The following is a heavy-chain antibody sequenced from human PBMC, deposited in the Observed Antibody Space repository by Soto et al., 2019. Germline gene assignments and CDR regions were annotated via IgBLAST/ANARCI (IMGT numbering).Heavy chain of an antibody. V-gene: IGHV3-23*01. D-gene: IGHD3-22*01. CDR2: ISGSGVST. CDR3: AKSPGMYYYDSSGYYHYDY. J-gene: IGHJ4*02. CDR1: GFNFSSYA. Sequence: GGSLRLSCAASGFNFSSYAMSWVRQAPGKGLEWVSAISGSGVSTYYADSVKGRFTISRDNSKNTLYLQMNSLRVDDTAVYYCAKSPGMYYYDSSGYYHYDYWGQGT.